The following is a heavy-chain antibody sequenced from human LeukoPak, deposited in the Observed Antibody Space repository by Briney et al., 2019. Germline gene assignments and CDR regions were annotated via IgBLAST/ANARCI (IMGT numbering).Heavy chain of an antibody. CDR2: IYYSGTT. CDR3: ARVIWNSVYYYYSMDV. V-gene: IGHV4-59*01. D-gene: IGHD1-7*01. CDR1: GDSISSDY. Sequence: PSETLSLTCTVSGDSISSDYWSWIRQPPGKGLEGIGYIYYSGTTNYNPSLKSRVTISVDTSKNQFSLKLNSVTAADTAVYYCARVIWNSVYYYYSMDVWGKGTTVTVSS. J-gene: IGHJ6*03.